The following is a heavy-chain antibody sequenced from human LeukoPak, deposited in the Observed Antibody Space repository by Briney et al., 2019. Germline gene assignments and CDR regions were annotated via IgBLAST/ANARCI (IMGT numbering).Heavy chain of an antibody. Sequence: SVKVSCKASGGTFSSYAISWVRQAPGQGLEWMGRIIPIFGTANYAQKFQGRVTITTDESTSTAYMELSSLRSEDTAVYYCARDGGGYDYVWGSYRYMDYWGEGTLVTVSS. CDR2: IIPIFGTA. CDR3: ARDGGGYDYVWGSYRYMDY. CDR1: GGTFSSYA. J-gene: IGHJ4*02. V-gene: IGHV1-69*05. D-gene: IGHD3-16*02.